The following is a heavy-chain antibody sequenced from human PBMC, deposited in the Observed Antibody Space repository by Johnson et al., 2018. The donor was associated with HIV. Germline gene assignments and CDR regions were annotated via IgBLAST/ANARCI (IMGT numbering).Heavy chain of an antibody. CDR1: GFTFSNYA. D-gene: IGHD2-15*01. J-gene: IGHJ3*02. Sequence: QMQLVESGGGVVQPGRSLRLYCTASGFTFSNYAIHWVRQAPGKGLEWVAGITYDGTNKYYVDSVKGRFTISRDNAKNSLYLQMNSLRAEDTAVYYCARDHLRRSHAFDIWGQGTMVTVSS. CDR3: ARDHLRRSHAFDI. CDR2: ITYDGTNK. V-gene: IGHV3-30*03.